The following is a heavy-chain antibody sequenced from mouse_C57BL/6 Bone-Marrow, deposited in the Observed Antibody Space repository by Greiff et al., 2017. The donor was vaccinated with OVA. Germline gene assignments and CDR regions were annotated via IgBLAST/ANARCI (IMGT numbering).Heavy chain of an antibody. V-gene: IGHV3-6*01. D-gene: IGHD4-1*01. CDR2: ISYDGSN. Sequence: VQLKESGPGLVKPSQSLSLTCSVTGYSITSGYYWNWIRQFPGNKLEWMGYISYDGSNNYNPSLKNRISITRDTSKNQFFLKLNSVTTEDTATYYCARAWDRWFAYWGQGTLVTVSA. J-gene: IGHJ3*01. CDR1: GYSITSGYY. CDR3: ARAWDRWFAY.